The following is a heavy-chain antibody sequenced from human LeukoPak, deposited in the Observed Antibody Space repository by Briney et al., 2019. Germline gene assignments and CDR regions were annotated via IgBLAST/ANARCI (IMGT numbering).Heavy chain of an antibody. D-gene: IGHD3-3*01. J-gene: IGHJ4*02. Sequence: PGGSLRLSCAASGFTFSSYAMSWVRQAPGKGLEWVSAISGSGGSTYYADSVKGRFTISRDNSKNTLYLQMNCLRAEDTAVYYCAKDDYDFWSGNFDYWGQGTLVTVSS. CDR3: AKDDYDFWSGNFDY. CDR2: ISGSGGST. CDR1: GFTFSSYA. V-gene: IGHV3-23*01.